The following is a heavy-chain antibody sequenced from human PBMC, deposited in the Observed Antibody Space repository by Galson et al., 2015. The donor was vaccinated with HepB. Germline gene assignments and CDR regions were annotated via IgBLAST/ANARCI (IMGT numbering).Heavy chain of an antibody. D-gene: IGHD4-11*01. CDR1: GFTFNDYW. Sequence: SLRLSCAASGFTFNDYWMTWVRQTPGKGLEWVANIKQDGSEKNYVDSVKGRFIISRDNTKSSLFLQMTSLRADDTALYYCAIISKSAWPTAYWGQGTQVTVSS. J-gene: IGHJ4*02. CDR2: IKQDGSEK. V-gene: IGHV3-7*03. CDR3: AIISKSAWPTAY.